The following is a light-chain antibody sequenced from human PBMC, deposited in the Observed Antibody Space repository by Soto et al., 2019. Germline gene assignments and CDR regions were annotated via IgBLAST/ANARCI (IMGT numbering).Light chain of an antibody. CDR1: QTVSSN. CDR2: GAS. V-gene: IGKV3-15*01. Sequence: EIVMTQSPATLSVSPGERATLSCRASQTVSSNLAWYQQKPGQAPRLLIYGASNRATGIPARFSGSGSETEFTLTISSLQSEDFAVYYCQQYNNWPRTYPFGQGTKLEIK. J-gene: IGKJ2*01. CDR3: QQYNNWPRTYP.